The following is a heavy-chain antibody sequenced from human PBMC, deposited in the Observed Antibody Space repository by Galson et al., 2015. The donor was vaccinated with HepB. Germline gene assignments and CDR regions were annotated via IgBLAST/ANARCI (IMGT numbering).Heavy chain of an antibody. D-gene: IGHD1-26*01. CDR1: GGSMNSYH. J-gene: IGHJ4*02. CDR2: IYYSGST. Sequence: ETLSLTCTVSGGSMNSYHWSWIRQPPGKGLEWIGYIYYSGSTNYNPSLKSRVTMLVDTSRNQFSLKLSSVTAADTAVYFCARRAMWESNFDHWGQGTLVTVSS. CDR3: ARRAMWESNFDH. V-gene: IGHV4-59*01.